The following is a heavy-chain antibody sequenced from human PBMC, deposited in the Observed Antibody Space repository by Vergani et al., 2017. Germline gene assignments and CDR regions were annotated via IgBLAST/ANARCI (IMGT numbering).Heavy chain of an antibody. D-gene: IGHD2-21*01. CDR3: ARGDRALGTFDV. J-gene: IGHJ3*01. CDR2: IYSNDPQ. Sequence: QVTLKESGPVLVKPTETLTLTCVVSGFSLSNTRMGVSWIRQPPGRALEWLAHIYSNDPQPHSPSLKTRLSISKDTSKSQVVLTMTTMDTVDTATYYCARGDRALGTFDVWGAGTMVTVSS. V-gene: IGHV2-26*01. CDR1: GFSLSNTRMG.